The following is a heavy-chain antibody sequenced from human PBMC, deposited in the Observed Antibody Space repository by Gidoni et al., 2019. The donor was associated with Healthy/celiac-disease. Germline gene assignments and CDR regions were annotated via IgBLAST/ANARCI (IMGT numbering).Heavy chain of an antibody. CDR3: ARGGGENRYSSSFDY. J-gene: IGHJ4*02. V-gene: IGHV4-39*01. Sequence: QLQLQESGPGLVKPSETLSLTCTVSGGSISSRSYYWGWIRQPPGKGLEWIGSIYYIGSTYYNPSLKSRVTISVDTSKNQFSLKLSSVTAADTAVYYCARGGGENRYSSSFDYWGQGTLVTVSS. D-gene: IGHD6-6*01. CDR2: IYYIGST. CDR1: GGSISSRSYY.